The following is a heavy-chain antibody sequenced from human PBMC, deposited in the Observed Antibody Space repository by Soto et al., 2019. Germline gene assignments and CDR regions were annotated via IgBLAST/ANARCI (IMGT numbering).Heavy chain of an antibody. J-gene: IGHJ5*02. CDR3: ARNWVYCSSTSCSPGWFDP. CDR2: IKQDGSEK. CDR1: GFTFSSYW. D-gene: IGHD2-2*01. Sequence: GGSLRLSCAASGFTFSSYWMSWVRQAPGKGLEWVANIKQDGSEKYYVDSVKGRFTISRDNAKNSLYLQMNSLRAEDTAVYYCARNWVYCSSTSCSPGWFDPWGQGTLVTVSS. V-gene: IGHV3-7*01.